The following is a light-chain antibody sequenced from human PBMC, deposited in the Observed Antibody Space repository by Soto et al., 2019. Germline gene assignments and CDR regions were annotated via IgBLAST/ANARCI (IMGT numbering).Light chain of an antibody. CDR2: DAS. V-gene: IGKV1-5*01. Sequence: DIQMTQSPSTLSASVGDRVTITCRASQSISVWLAWFQQKPGKAPKLLIFDASSLQSGVPSRFSGSASGPECTLTISSVQADDFATYYCQQYIGYPYTFGQGTKLEIK. CDR1: QSISVW. J-gene: IGKJ2*01. CDR3: QQYIGYPYT.